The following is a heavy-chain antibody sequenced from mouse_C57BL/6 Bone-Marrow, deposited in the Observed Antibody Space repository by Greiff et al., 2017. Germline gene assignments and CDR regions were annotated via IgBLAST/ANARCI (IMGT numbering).Heavy chain of an antibody. CDR3: TATIWFAY. CDR1: GFNIKDDY. J-gene: IGHJ3*01. D-gene: IGHD2-1*01. Sequence: VQLQQSGAELVRPGASVRLSCTASGFNIKDDYMHWVKQRPEQGLELIGWIDPENGDTEYASKFQGKATITADTSSNTAYLQLSSLTSEDTAVYYCTATIWFAYWGQGTLVTVSA. CDR2: IDPENGDT. V-gene: IGHV14-4*01.